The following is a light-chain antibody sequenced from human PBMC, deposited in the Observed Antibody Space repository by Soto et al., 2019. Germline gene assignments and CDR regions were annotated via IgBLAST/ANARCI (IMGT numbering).Light chain of an antibody. CDR2: SVF. V-gene: IGKV1-39*01. CDR3: QQGYSSPQT. J-gene: IGKJ2*01. CDR1: LSIGTY. Sequence: IQMAQSPSSLSASVGDRVSITCRASLSIGTYLNWYQQTPGQAPRLLIHSVFTLQSGVPSRFSGSGSGTEFTLTISSLQPEGSATYYCQQGYSSPQTFGQGTKVDIK.